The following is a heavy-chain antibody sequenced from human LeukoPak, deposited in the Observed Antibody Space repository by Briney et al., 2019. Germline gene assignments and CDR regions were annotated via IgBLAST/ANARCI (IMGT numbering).Heavy chain of an antibody. CDR3: ARVADYVWGSYDY. D-gene: IGHD3-16*01. V-gene: IGHV3-64*01. CDR1: GFTFSSYA. CDR2: ISSNGGST. J-gene: IGHJ4*02. Sequence: GGSLRLSCAASGFTFSSYAMHWVRQAPGKGLEYVSAISSNGGSTYYANSVKGRFTISRDNSKNTLYLQMGSLRAEDMAVYHCARVADYVWGSYDYWGQGTLVTVSS.